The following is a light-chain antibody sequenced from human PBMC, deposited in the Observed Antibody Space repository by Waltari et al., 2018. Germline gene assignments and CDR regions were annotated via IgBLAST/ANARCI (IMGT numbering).Light chain of an antibody. J-gene: IGKJ4*01. CDR3: QQYFKTPLT. CDR1: QTVLYSSNNKDY. Sequence: DIVMTQSPDSLAVSLGERATINCKSSQTVLYSSNNKDYLAWYQQKPGQPPKLLIYWASTRESGVPDRFSGSGSGTDFTLTISSLQAEDVAVYYCQQYFKTPLTFGGGTKVEIE. CDR2: WAS. V-gene: IGKV4-1*01.